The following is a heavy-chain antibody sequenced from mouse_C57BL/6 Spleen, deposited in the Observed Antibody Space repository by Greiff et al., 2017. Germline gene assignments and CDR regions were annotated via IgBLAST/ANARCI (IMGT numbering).Heavy chain of an antibody. CDR3: ARSDGSSPYYYAMDY. D-gene: IGHD1-1*01. Sequence: QVQLQQPGAELVRPGSSVKLSCKASGYTFTSYWMHWVKQRPIQGLEWIGNIDPSDSETHYNQKFKDKATLTVDKSSSTAYMQLSSLTSADSAVYYCARSDGSSPYYYAMDYWGQGTSVTVSS. J-gene: IGHJ4*01. CDR1: GYTFTSYW. CDR2: IDPSDSET. V-gene: IGHV1-52*01.